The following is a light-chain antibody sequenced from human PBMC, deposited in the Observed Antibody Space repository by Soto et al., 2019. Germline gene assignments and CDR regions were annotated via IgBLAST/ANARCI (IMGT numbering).Light chain of an antibody. CDR2: DSS. J-gene: IGKJ4*01. Sequence: DIEMTQSPSTLSEFVGDTVTITCRASQNIDRYLAWYQQKPGKAPKLLIYDSSTLERGVPSRFNGSGSATAFTLTISPLQPEDFATSYCQQYYTSSQLTVRGGTTVDTK. V-gene: IGKV1-5*01. CDR3: QQYYTSSQLT. CDR1: QNIDRY.